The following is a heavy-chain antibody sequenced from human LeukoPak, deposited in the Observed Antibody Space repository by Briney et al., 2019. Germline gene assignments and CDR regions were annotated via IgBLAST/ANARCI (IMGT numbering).Heavy chain of an antibody. CDR1: GYTFTSYG. CDR3: TRVTGEIVVVPAAMSVYYYGMDV. V-gene: IGHV1-18*01. Sequence: ASVKVSCTASGYTFTSYGISWVRQAPGQGLEWMGWISAYNGNTNYAQKLQGRVTMTTDTSTSTAYMELRSLRSDDTAVYYCTRVTGEIVVVPAAMSVYYYGMDVWGQGTTVTVSS. CDR2: ISAYNGNT. J-gene: IGHJ6*02. D-gene: IGHD2-2*01.